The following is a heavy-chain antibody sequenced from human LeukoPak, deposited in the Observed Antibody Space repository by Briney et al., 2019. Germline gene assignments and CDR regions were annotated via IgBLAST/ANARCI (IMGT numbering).Heavy chain of an antibody. CDR2: LYSGGRT. CDR3: AGGFSSSWYSTAGRPEQLDY. D-gene: IGHD6-13*01. V-gene: IGHV3-66*01. J-gene: IGHJ4*02. Sequence: GGSLRLSCVAAGFTVSSNYMSWVRQAPGKGLDWVSSLYSGGRTDYADSVRSRFTISRDNSKNTLYLQMKSLRAEDTAVYYCAGGFSSSWYSTAGRPEQLDYWGQGTLVTVSS. CDR1: GFTVSSNY.